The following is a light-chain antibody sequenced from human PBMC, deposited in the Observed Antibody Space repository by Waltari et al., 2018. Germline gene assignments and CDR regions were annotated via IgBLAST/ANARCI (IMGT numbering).Light chain of an antibody. CDR3: QQYNSPPT. CDR2: QAF. J-gene: IGKJ1*01. Sequence: DIQMNQSRSTLSASVGDRVTITCRASQSIIGWLACYQQKPGNVPKLLIYQAFTLESGVPSRFSGSGSGTYFTLTISSLQPDDFATYFCQQYNSPPTFGQGTKVEIK. V-gene: IGKV1-5*03. CDR1: QSIIGW.